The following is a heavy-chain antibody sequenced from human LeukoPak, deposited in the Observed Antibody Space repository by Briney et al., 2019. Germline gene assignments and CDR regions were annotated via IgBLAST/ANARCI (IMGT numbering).Heavy chain of an antibody. V-gene: IGHV3-53*01. CDR2: IYSGGST. Sequence: GGSLRLSCTASGFTFSNSDMNWVRQAPGKGLEWVSVIYSGGSTYYADSVKGRFTISRDNSKNTLYLQMNSLRAEDTAVYYCARDSWNYVPYYYYYMDVWGKGTTVTVSS. J-gene: IGHJ6*03. CDR3: ARDSWNYVPYYYYYMDV. D-gene: IGHD1-7*01. CDR1: GFTFSNSD.